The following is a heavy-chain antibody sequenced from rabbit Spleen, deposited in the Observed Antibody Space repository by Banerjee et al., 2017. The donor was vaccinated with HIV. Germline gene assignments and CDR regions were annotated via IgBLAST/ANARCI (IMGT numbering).Heavy chain of an antibody. D-gene: IGHD2-1*01. CDR3: VRDRANIGGDYGPYYFDL. CDR1: GFDFGSNA. Sequence: QEQLVESGGGLVQPEGSLTLTCKASGFDFGSNAMCWVRQAPGKGLEWIGYIDPVFGIAVYASWVNGRFTISRDNAQNTLYLQLNSLTAADTATYFCVRDRANIGGDYGPYYFDLWGPGTLVTVS. J-gene: IGHJ4*01. V-gene: IGHV1S47*01. CDR2: IDPVFGIA.